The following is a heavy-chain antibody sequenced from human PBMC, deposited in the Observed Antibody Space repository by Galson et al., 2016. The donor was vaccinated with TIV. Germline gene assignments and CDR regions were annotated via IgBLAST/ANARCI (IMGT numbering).Heavy chain of an antibody. CDR3: ARGRGSPPYYYYYMEH. Sequence: SVKVSCKASGYTFSDYAINWVRQVPGQGLGWMGWINTKTGNPTYAQGFTGRFVFSLDTTVSTAFLQITSLKAEDTAVYYCARGRGSPPYYYYYMEHWGKGTAVTVSS. V-gene: IGHV7-4-1*02. CDR1: GYTFSDYA. J-gene: IGHJ6*03. CDR2: INTKTGNP.